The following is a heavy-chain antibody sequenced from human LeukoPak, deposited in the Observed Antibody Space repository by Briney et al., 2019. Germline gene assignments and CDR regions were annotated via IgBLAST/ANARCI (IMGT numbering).Heavy chain of an antibody. CDR2: ISGIGVST. J-gene: IGHJ4*02. CDR1: GFTFSTYA. CDR3: AKPQYDSSWYYFDY. D-gene: IGHD6-13*01. V-gene: IGHV3-23*01. Sequence: GGSLRLSCAASGFTFSTYAMSWVRQAPGKGLEWVSTISGIGVSTYYANSVKGRFTISRDNSKNTLWLQMNSLRAEDTALYYCAKPQYDSSWYYFDYWGQGTLVTVSS.